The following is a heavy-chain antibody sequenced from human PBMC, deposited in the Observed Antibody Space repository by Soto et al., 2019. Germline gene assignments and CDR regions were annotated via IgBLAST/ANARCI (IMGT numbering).Heavy chain of an antibody. CDR3: TTVGLKGGATTYYYYYGMDV. CDR1: GFTFSNAW. D-gene: IGHD1-26*01. CDR2: IKSKTDGGTT. J-gene: IGHJ6*02. Sequence: PGGFLRLSCAASGFTFSNAWMNWVRQAPGKGLEWVGRIKSKTDGGTTDYAAPVKGRFTISRDDSKNTLYLQMNSLKTEDTAVYYCTTVGLKGGATTYYYYYGMDVWGQGTTVTVSS. V-gene: IGHV3-15*07.